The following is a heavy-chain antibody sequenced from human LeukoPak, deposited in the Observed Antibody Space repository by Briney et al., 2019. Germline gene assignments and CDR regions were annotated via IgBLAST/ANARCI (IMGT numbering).Heavy chain of an antibody. CDR2: ISWNSGSI. Sequence: PGRSLRLSCAASGFTFDDYAMHWVRQAPGKGLEWGSGISWNSGSIGYADSVKGRFTISRDNAKNSLYLQMNSLRAEDMALYYCAKTSGGVAGTTFDYWGQGTLVTVSS. D-gene: IGHD6-19*01. J-gene: IGHJ4*02. CDR1: GFTFDDYA. CDR3: AKTSGGVAGTTFDY. V-gene: IGHV3-9*03.